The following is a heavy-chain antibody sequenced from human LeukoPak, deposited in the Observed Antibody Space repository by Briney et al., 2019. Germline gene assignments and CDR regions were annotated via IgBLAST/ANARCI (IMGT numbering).Heavy chain of an antibody. Sequence: AASVKVSCKASGGTFSSYAISWVRQAPGQGLEWMGGIIPIFGTANYAQKFQGGVTITADESTSTAYMELSSLRSEDTAVYYCARGYSSSWYYLDYWGQGTLVTVSS. CDR2: IIPIFGTA. J-gene: IGHJ4*02. CDR3: ARGYSSSWYYLDY. D-gene: IGHD6-13*01. V-gene: IGHV1-69*13. CDR1: GGTFSSYA.